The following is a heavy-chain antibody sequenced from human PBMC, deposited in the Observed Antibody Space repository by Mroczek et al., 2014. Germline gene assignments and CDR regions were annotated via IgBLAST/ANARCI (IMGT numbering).Heavy chain of an antibody. D-gene: IGHD2-2*01. CDR1: GGSISSSSYY. V-gene: IGHV4-39*01. CDR2: IYYSGST. J-gene: IGHJ5*02. CDR3: ARQLGYCSSTSCRHWFDP. Sequence: QVQLVQSGPGLVKPSETLSLTCTVSGGSISSSSYYWGWIRQPPGKGLEWIGSIYYSGSTYYNPSLKSRVTISVDTSKNQFSLKLSSVTAADTAVYYCARQLGYCSSTSCRHWFDPWGQGTLVTVSS.